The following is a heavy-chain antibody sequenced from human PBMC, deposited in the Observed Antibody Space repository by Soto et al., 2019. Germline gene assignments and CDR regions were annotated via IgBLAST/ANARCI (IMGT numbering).Heavy chain of an antibody. V-gene: IGHV1-69*01. CDR2: VIPIFGTA. CDR1: GGTFGSYP. J-gene: IGHJ4*02. Sequence: QVQLVQSGAEVKKPGSSVKVSCKASGGTFGSYPISWVRQAPGQGVEWMGEVIPIFGTANYAQKFQGRVTITADDSTSTAYMELSSLRSEDTAVYYCARDGGRHSGGIDYWGQGTLVTVSS. D-gene: IGHD1-26*01. CDR3: ARDGGRHSGGIDY.